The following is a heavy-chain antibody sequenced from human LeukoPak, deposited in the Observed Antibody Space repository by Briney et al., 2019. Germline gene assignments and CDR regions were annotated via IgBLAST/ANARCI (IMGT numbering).Heavy chain of an antibody. V-gene: IGHV4-39*01. CDR3: ARHEYSGSYYGLSWFDP. J-gene: IGHJ5*02. D-gene: IGHD1-26*01. CDR2: IYYNEYT. CDR1: RGSVSSSSYY. Sequence: PSETLSLTCTVSRGSVSSSSYYWGWIRQPPGKGLEWIGSIYYNEYTYYNPSLKSRVTLSVDTSKNQFSLKLSSVTAADTAVYYCARHEYSGSYYGLSWFDPWGPGTLVTVSS.